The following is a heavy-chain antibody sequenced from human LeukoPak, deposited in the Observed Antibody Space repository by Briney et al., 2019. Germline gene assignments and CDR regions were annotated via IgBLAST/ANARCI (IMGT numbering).Heavy chain of an antibody. CDR1: GFTFSTYA. Sequence: GGSLRLSCAASGFTFSTYAMSWVRQAPGKGLEWVSTIIDSGATTYYAESVRGRFTVSGDNSKNTLYLHMNSLRAEDTALYYCVKYTIYYFGMDVWGQGTMVTVSS. CDR2: IIDSGATT. J-gene: IGHJ6*02. D-gene: IGHD5-24*01. CDR3: VKYTIYYFGMDV. V-gene: IGHV3-23*01.